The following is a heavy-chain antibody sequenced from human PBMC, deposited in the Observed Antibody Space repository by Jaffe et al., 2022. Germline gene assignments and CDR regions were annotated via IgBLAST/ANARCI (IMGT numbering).Heavy chain of an antibody. CDR1: GFTFTSSA. CDR3: AADRAVLRFLEWLPNWFDP. D-gene: IGHD3-3*01. Sequence: QMQLVQSGPEVKKPGTSVKVSCKASGFTFTSSAVQWVRQARGQRLEWIGWIVVGSGNTNYAQKFQERVTITRDMSTSTAYMELSSLRSEDTAVYYCAADRAVLRFLEWLPNWFDPWGQGTLVTVSS. J-gene: IGHJ5*02. V-gene: IGHV1-58*01. CDR2: IVVGSGNT.